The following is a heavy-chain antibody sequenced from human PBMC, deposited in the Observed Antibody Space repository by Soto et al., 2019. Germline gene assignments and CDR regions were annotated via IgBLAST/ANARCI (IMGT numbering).Heavy chain of an antibody. CDR1: GFTFSSYG. CDR3: ARRYGDYTYYFDY. J-gene: IGHJ4*02. D-gene: IGHD4-17*01. CDR2: IWYDGSNK. Sequence: QVQLVESGGGVVQPGRSLRLSCAASGFTFSSYGMHWVRQAQGKGLEWVAVIWYDGSNKYYADSVKGRFTISRDNSKNTLYLQMNSLRAEDTAVYYCARRYGDYTYYFDYWGQGTLVTVSS. V-gene: IGHV3-33*01.